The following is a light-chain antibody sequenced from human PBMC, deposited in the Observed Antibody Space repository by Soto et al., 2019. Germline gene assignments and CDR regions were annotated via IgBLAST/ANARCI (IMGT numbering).Light chain of an antibody. CDR2: WAS. V-gene: IGKV4-1*01. J-gene: IGKJ4*01. CDR1: QSVLYSSNNKNY. Sequence: DIVMTPSPDSLAVSLGERATINCKSSQSVLYSSNNKNYLAWYQQKPGQPPKLLIYWASTRESGVPDRFSGSGSGTDFTLTISSLQAEDVAVYYCQQYYSTPPLTFGGGTNVDIK. CDR3: QQYYSTPPLT.